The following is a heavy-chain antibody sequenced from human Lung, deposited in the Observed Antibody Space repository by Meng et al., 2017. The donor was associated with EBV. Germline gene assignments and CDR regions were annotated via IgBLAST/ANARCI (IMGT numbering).Heavy chain of an antibody. CDR3: AKITGSYWLEYFHR. D-gene: IGHD1-26*01. CDR2: LSVNGAT. Sequence: EVQLLEXXGVLVEPGXYRKLPCAASGFSFRSFAMSWVRQAPGKGLEWVSSLSVNGATYYAPSVEGRFTISRDNSKNILALQMNSLRAEDTAQYYCAKITGSYWLEYFHRWGQGTLVTVSS. V-gene: IGHV3-23*01. CDR1: GFSFRSFA. J-gene: IGHJ1*01.